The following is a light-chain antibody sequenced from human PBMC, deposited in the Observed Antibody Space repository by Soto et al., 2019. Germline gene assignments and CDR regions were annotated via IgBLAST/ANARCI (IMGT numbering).Light chain of an antibody. Sequence: QSVLTQPASVSGSPGQSITISCSGTGSDVGGYKYVSWYQRHPGKAPTLIIYDVTNRPSGVSDRFSGSKSGNTASLTISALQAEDEGDYYCSSYTSSATRVVFGGGTQLTVL. CDR3: SSYTSSATRVV. V-gene: IGLV2-14*03. CDR1: GSDVGGYKY. J-gene: IGLJ2*01. CDR2: DVT.